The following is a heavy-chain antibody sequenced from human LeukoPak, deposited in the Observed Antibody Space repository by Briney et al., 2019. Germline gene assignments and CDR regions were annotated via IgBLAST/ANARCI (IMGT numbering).Heavy chain of an antibody. V-gene: IGHV3-66*01. CDR3: ARDPGIAVAGTIYYYYGMDV. CDR1: GFTVSSNY. J-gene: IGHJ6*02. CDR2: IYSGGST. Sequence: GGSLRLSCAASGFTVSSNYMSWVRQAPGKGLEWVSVIYSGGSTYYADSVKGRFTISRDNSKNTLYLQMNSLRAEDTAVYYCARDPGIAVAGTIYYYYGMDVWGQGTTVTVSS. D-gene: IGHD6-19*01.